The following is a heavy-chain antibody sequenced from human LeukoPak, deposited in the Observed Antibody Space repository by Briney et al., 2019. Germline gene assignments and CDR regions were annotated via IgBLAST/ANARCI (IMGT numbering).Heavy chain of an antibody. Sequence: GGSLRLSCAASGFTFSSYGMHWVRQAPGKGLEWVAVISYDGSNKYYADSVKGRFTISRDNSKNTLYLQMNSLRAEDTAVYYCAKDLRGACHFDYWGQGTLVTVPS. CDR3: AKDLRGACHFDY. D-gene: IGHD4/OR15-4a*01. J-gene: IGHJ4*02. CDR2: ISYDGSNK. CDR1: GFTFSSYG. V-gene: IGHV3-30*18.